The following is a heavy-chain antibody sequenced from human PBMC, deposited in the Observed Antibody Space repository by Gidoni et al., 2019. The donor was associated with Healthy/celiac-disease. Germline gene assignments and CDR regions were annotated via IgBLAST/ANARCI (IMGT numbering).Heavy chain of an antibody. Sequence: QVQLVQSGAEVKKPGASVKVSCKASGDTFTNYDINWVRQATGQGLEWMGWMNTHSGDTGYAQKFQGRLTMTRNTSRSTAYMELSSLRSEDTAVYYCATVKFNSFDYWGQGTLVTVSS. CDR3: ATVKFNSFDY. CDR2: MNTHSGDT. CDR1: GDTFTNYD. V-gene: IGHV1-8*01. J-gene: IGHJ4*02.